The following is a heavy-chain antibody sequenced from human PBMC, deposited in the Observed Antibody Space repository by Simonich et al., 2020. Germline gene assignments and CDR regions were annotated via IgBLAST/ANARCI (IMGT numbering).Heavy chain of an antibody. V-gene: IGHV2-5*01. CDR2: IYWNDDK. J-gene: IGHJ4*02. Sequence: QITLKESGPTLVKPTHTLTLTCTFSGFSLSNSGVGVGWIRQPPGKALDWLALIYWNDDKRYSPSLKSRLTITKDTSKNQVVLTMTNMDPVDTATYYCAHRRGFFDYWGQGTLVTVSS. CDR3: AHRRGFFDY. CDR1: GFSLSNSGVG.